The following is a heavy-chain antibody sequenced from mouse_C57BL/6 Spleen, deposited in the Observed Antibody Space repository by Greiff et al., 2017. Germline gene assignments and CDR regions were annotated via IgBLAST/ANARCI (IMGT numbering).Heavy chain of an antibody. V-gene: IGHV1-55*01. J-gene: IGHJ2*01. CDR1: GYTFTSYW. CDR3: ARGDGGDGDYFDY. D-gene: IGHD1-1*01. Sequence: QVQLQQPGAELVKPGASVKMSCKASGYTFTSYWITWVKQRPGQGLEWIGDINPGSGSTNYNEKFKSKATLTVDTSSSTAYMQLSRLTSEDSAVYYGARGDGGDGDYFDYGGQGTTLTVSS. CDR2: INPGSGST.